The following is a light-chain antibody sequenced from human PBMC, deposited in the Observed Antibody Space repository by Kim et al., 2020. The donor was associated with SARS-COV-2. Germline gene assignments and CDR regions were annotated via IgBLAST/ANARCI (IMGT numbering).Light chain of an antibody. V-gene: IGLV2-14*03. Sequence: QAASVSGSPGQSITISCTGTSSDLGSYNYVSWYQQHPGKAPKLMIYAVSNRPSGVSNRFSGSKSGNTASLTISGLQAEDEADYYCSSYTRGSTNYV. CDR2: AVS. CDR3: SSYTRGSTNYV. CDR1: SSDLGSYNY. J-gene: IGLJ1*01.